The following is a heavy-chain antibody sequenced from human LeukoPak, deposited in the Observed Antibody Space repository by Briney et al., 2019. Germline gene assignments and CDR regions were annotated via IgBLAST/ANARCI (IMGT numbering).Heavy chain of an antibody. J-gene: IGHJ3*02. CDR1: GYTFTSYY. V-gene: IGHV1-46*01. Sequence: ASVKVSCKASGYTFTSYYMHWVRQAPGQGLEWMGIINPSGGSTSYAQKFQGRVTMTRDTSMSTVYMELSSLRSEDTAVYYCVKVKNRPWGSAFDGFDIWGQGTMVTVSS. CDR3: VKVKNRPWGSAFDGFDI. CDR2: INPSGGST. D-gene: IGHD7-27*01.